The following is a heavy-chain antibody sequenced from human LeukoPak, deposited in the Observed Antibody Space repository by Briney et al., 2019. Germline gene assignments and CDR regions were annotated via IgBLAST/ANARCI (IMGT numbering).Heavy chain of an antibody. Sequence: ASVKVSCKASGYTFTIYYMHWVRQAPGQGLEWMGIINPSGGSTSYAQKFHGRVIITRNPSINTAYMELSSLRSDDTAVYYCARGASRSFDYWGQGTLVTVSS. J-gene: IGHJ4*02. D-gene: IGHD3-16*01. CDR1: GYTFTIYY. CDR2: INPSGGST. CDR3: ARGASRSFDY. V-gene: IGHV1-46*01.